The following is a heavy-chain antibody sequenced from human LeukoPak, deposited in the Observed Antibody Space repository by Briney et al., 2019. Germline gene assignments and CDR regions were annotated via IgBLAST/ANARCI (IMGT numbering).Heavy chain of an antibody. Sequence: SETLSLTCTVSGGSISSYYWSWIRQPPGKGLEWIGSIYYSGSTNYNPPLKSRVTISVDTSKNQFSLKLSSVTAADTAVYYCARTKGYCTNGVCRNYYYYGMDVWGQGTTVTVSS. CDR1: GGSISSYY. D-gene: IGHD2-8*01. CDR2: IYYSGST. J-gene: IGHJ6*02. CDR3: ARTKGYCTNGVCRNYYYYGMDV. V-gene: IGHV4-59*01.